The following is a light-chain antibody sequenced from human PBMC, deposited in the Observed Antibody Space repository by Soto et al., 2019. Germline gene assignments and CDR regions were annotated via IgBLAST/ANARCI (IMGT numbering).Light chain of an antibody. J-gene: IGKJ1*01. CDR2: GAS. Sequence: DIVMTQSPATLSVAPGERGTVCYMASQGVSRKLAWYQHKPGQAPRLLIYGASTRATGIPARFSGSGSGTEFTLTISSLQSEDFAVYYCQQYNNWPWTFGQGTKVDI. V-gene: IGKV3-15*01. CDR3: QQYNNWPWT. CDR1: QGVSRK.